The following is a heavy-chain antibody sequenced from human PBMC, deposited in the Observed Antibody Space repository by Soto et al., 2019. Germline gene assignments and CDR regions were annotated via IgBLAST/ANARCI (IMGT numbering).Heavy chain of an antibody. J-gene: IGHJ4*02. V-gene: IGHV3-30*18. CDR1: GFTFSNYA. CDR2: ISYDGSNK. Sequence: GGSLRLSCAASGFTFSNYAMRWVRQAPGKGLEWVAVISYDGSNKYYADSVKGRFTISRDNSKNTLYLQMNSLRAEDTAVYYCANGPDTAIPAGDYWGQGTLVTVSS. CDR3: ANGPDTAIPAGDY. D-gene: IGHD5-18*01.